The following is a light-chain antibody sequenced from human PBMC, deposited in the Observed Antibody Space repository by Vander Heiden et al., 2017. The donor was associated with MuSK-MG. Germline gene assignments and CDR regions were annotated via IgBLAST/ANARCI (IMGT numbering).Light chain of an antibody. CDR3: LSADSSGSYVV. CDR2: KDS. Sequence: SNQLTQLPTVSVSLGQMARNTCSADACPKNYASWYQQQPGQFPVLVIYKDSKRPSRIPGRYSGSSSGAIGTLTISGVQAEDEADYYCLSADSSGSYVVFGGGTRLTVL. CDR1: ACPKNY. J-gene: IGLJ2*01. V-gene: IGLV3-16*01.